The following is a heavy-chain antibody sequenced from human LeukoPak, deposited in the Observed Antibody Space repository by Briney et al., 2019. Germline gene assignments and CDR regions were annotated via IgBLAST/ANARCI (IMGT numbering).Heavy chain of an antibody. Sequence: SGGSLRLSCAASGFTFSSYSMNWVRQAPGKGLEWVSYISSSSSTIYYADSVKGRFTISRDNAKNSLYLQMNSLRAEDTAVYYCAREWIRDGYTNGGFDYWGQGTLVTVSS. CDR2: ISSSSSTI. J-gene: IGHJ4*02. CDR3: AREWIRDGYTNGGFDY. CDR1: GFTFSSYS. D-gene: IGHD5-24*01. V-gene: IGHV3-48*01.